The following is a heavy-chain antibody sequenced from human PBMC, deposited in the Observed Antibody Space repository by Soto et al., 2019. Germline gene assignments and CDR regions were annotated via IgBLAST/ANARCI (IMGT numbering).Heavy chain of an antibody. D-gene: IGHD2-2*01. CDR2: IDYSGNT. CDR1: GGSISSGDYY. V-gene: IGHV4-30-4*01. CDR3: ARYCSSTSCLNFDF. J-gene: IGHJ4*02. Sequence: PSETLSLTCTVSGGSISSGDYYWSWIRQPPGKGLEWIGYIDYSGNTFYSPSLKSRISISVDTPKNQFSLKLSSVTAADTAIYYCARYCSSTSCLNFDFWGQGALVTVSS.